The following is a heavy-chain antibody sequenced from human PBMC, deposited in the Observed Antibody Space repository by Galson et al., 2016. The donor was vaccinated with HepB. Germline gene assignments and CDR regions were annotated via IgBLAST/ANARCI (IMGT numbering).Heavy chain of an antibody. CDR2: TYYRSKWYN. CDR1: GDSVSSHSAT. V-gene: IGHV6-1*01. D-gene: IGHD6-6*01. CDR3: ARQYSSSSFYYGMDV. Sequence: CAISGDSVSSHSATWNWIRQSPSRGLEWLGRTYYRSKWYNDYAVSVKSRVTINPDTSTNQFSLHLNPVTPEDTAVYYCARQYSSSSFYYGMDVWGQGATVTGSS. J-gene: IGHJ6*02.